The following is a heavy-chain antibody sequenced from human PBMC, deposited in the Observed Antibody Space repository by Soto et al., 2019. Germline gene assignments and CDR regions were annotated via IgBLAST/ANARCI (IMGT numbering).Heavy chain of an antibody. CDR2: ISGSGGST. V-gene: IGHV3-23*01. J-gene: IGHJ3*02. CDR1: GFTFSSYA. D-gene: IGHD3-3*01. CDR3: AKDSTTFTIFGVVDDAFDI. Sequence: GGSLRLSCAASGFTFSSYAMSWVRQAPGKGLEWVSAISGSGGSTYYADSVKGRFTISRDNSKNTLYLQMNSLRAEDTAVYYCAKDSTTFTIFGVVDDAFDIWGQGTMVTVSS.